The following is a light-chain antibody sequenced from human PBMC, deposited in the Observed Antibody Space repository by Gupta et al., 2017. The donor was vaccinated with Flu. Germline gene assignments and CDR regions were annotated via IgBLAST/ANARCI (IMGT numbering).Light chain of an antibody. CDR2: DAS. Sequence: GTLSLSPGERATLSCRASQSISSSSLAWYQQKPGQAPRLLTYDASSRATGIPDRFSGSGSGTDFTLTISRLETEDFAVYYCQHYGSSPWPFGQGTKVEIK. J-gene: IGKJ1*01. CDR1: QSISSSS. V-gene: IGKV3-20*01. CDR3: QHYGSSPWP.